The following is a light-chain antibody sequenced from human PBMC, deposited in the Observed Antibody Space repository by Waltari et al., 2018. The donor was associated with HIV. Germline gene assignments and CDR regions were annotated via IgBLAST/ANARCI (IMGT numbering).Light chain of an antibody. V-gene: IGLV1-47*01. CDR2: RNN. J-gene: IGLJ2*01. CDR3: AAWDDSLSGGV. Sequence: QSVLTQPPSASGTPGQSVTITCSGSSSNIGSNFVYWYQQVPGTAPKLLLYRNNQRPSGVRDRFSGSKSGTSASLAISGLRAEDEADYYCAAWDDSLSGGVFGGGTKLTVL. CDR1: SSNIGSNF.